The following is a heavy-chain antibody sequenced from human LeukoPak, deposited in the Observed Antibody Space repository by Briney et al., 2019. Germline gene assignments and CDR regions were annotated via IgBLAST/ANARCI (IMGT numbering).Heavy chain of an antibody. V-gene: IGHV4-39*01. CDR2: IYYSGST. J-gene: IGHJ3*02. Sequence: PSETLSLTCTVSGGSISSSSYYWGWIRQPPGKGLEWIGTIYYSGSTYYNPSLKGRVTISVDTSKNQFSLKLSSVTAADTAVYYCARPIVVVPLRAFDIWGQGTMVTVSS. CDR3: ARPIVVVPLRAFDI. D-gene: IGHD2-21*01. CDR1: GGSISSSSYY.